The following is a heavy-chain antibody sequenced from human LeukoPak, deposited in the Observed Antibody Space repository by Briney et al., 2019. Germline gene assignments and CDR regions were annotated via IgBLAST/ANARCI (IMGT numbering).Heavy chain of an antibody. Sequence: NPSETLSLTCAVYGGSFSGYYWSWIRQPPGKGLEWIGETNHSGSTNYNPSLKSRVTISVDTSKNQFSLKLSSVTAADTAVYYCARVIRYYYGSGSYAFDIWGQGTMVTVSS. CDR1: GGSFSGYY. V-gene: IGHV4-34*01. CDR3: ARVIRYYYGSGSYAFDI. J-gene: IGHJ3*02. D-gene: IGHD3-10*01. CDR2: TNHSGST.